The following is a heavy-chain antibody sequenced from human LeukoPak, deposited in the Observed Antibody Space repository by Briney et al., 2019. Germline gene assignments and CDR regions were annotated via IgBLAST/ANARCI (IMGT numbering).Heavy chain of an antibody. Sequence: SETLSLTCAVYGGSFSGYYWSWIRQPPGKGLEWIGEINHSGSTNYNPSLKSRVTISVDTSKNQFSLKLSSVTAADTAVYYCAREMTTKNWFDPWGQGTLVTVSS. CDR1: GGSFSGYY. CDR3: AREMTTKNWFDP. J-gene: IGHJ5*02. V-gene: IGHV4-34*01. D-gene: IGHD4-11*01. CDR2: INHSGST.